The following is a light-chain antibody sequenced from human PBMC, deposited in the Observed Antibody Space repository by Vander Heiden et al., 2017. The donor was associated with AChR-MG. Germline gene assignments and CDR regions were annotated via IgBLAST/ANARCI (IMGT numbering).Light chain of an antibody. J-gene: IGLJ3*02. CDR3: SSYTSSSTPQWV. CDR2: DVS. CDR1: SSDVGGYNY. V-gene: IGLV2-14*03. Sequence: QSALTQPASVSGSPGQSITISCTGTSSDVGGYNYVSWYQQHPGKAPKLMSYDVSNRPSGVSNRFSGSKSGNTASLTISGLQAEDEADYYGSSYTSSSTPQWVFGGGTKLTVL.